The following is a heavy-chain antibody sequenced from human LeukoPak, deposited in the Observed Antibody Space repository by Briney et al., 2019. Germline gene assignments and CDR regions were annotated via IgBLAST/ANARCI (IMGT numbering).Heavy chain of an antibody. V-gene: IGHV4-59*01. CDR2: ICYSGST. J-gene: IGHJ5*02. Sequence: SQTLSLTCTVSGGSISSYYWSWIRQPPGKGLEWIGYICYSGSTNYNPSLKSRVTISVDTSKNQFSLKLSSVTAADTAVYYCAREHIVVVTATSGSGWFDPWGQGTLVTVSS. D-gene: IGHD2-21*02. CDR1: GGSISSYY. CDR3: AREHIVVVTATSGSGWFDP.